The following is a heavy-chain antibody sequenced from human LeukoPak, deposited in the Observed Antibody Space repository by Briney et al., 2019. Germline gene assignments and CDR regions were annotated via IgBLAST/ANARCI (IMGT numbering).Heavy chain of an antibody. CDR1: GYTFTSYG. V-gene: IGHV1-18*01. D-gene: IGHD6-19*01. J-gene: IGHJ4*02. CDR2: ISAYNGNT. Sequence: ASVKVSCEASGYTFTSYGISWVRQAPGQGLEWMGWISAYNGNTNYAQKLQGRVTMTTDTSTSTAYMELRSLRSDDTAVYYCARDISRSAVAGTFFGYWGQGTLVTVSS. CDR3: ARDISRSAVAGTFFGY.